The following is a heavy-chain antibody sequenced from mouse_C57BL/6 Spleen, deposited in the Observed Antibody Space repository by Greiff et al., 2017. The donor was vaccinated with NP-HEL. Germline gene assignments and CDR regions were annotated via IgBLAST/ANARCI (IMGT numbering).Heavy chain of an antibody. CDR3: ARSVESSGYYCTMDY. CDR2: IHPRDGST. Sequence: LQESGPELVKPGASVKLSCKASGYTFTSYDINWVKQRPGQGLEWIGWIHPRDGSTKYNEKFKGKATLTVDTSSSTAYMELLSLTSEDSEVYFCARSVESSGYYCTMDYWGQGTSLTVSS. V-gene: IGHV1-85*01. CDR1: GYTFTSYD. D-gene: IGHD3-2*02. J-gene: IGHJ4*01.